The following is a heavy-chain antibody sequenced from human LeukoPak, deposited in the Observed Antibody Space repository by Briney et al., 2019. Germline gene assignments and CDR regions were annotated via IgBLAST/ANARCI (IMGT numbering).Heavy chain of an antibody. D-gene: IGHD2-15*01. Sequence: GGSLRLSCAASGSLISGSAMHWVRQVSGKGLQWIGRVRSKENNYATTYGASMGGRFTISRDDSKNTAYLQMDSLKTEDTAVYYCAWAGGNLLLLDFWGRGTLVTVSS. CDR3: AWAGGNLLLLDF. J-gene: IGHJ4*02. CDR2: VRSKENNYAT. CDR1: GSLISGSA. V-gene: IGHV3-73*01.